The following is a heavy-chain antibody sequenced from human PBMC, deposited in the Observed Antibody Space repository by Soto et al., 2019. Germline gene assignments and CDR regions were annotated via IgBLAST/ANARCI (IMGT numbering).Heavy chain of an antibody. Sequence: QVQLVQSGAEVKKPGSSVKVACKASGGTFSSYPIMWVRQAPGQGLEWMGRIVPMLGTPNYAQKFQDRVTISADKSTSTAYMELSSLTSEDTAVYYCARGFPMKPFDFWGQGTLVTVSS. CDR2: IVPMLGTP. CDR3: ARGFPMKPFDF. V-gene: IGHV1-69*08. D-gene: IGHD3-22*01. J-gene: IGHJ4*02. CDR1: GGTFSSYP.